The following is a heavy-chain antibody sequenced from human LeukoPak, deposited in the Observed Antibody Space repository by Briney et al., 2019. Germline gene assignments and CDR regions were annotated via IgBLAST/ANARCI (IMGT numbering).Heavy chain of an antibody. CDR1: GGSISSYY. V-gene: IGHV4-4*07. Sequence: SETLSLTCTVSGGSISSYYWSWIRQPAGKGLEWIGRVSTSGRTNYNPSLKSRLTMSADTSKKQFSLILNSVTAADTAVYYCAVGRPRNTTRLDDGYDFWGQGTMVTVSS. D-gene: IGHD1-1*01. CDR2: VSTSGRT. CDR3: AVGRPRNTTRLDDGYDF. J-gene: IGHJ3*01.